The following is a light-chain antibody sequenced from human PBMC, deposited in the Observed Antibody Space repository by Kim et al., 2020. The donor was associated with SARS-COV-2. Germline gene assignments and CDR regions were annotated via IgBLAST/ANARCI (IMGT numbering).Light chain of an antibody. J-gene: IGKJ1*01. Sequence: LSPADRGPLSSSASRRVTRTSLAWYQQNPGQAPRLLIYAASSRATDIPDRFSGSGSGTDFTLTISRLEPEDFALYYCQQYGSSPWTFGQGTKLEI. CDR3: QQYGSSPWT. CDR2: AAS. V-gene: IGKV3-20*01. CDR1: RRVTRTS.